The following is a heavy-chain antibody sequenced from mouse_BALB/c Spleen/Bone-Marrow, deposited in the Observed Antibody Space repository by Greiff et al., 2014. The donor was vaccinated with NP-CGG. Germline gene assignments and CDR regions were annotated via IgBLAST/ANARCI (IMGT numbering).Heavy chain of an antibody. V-gene: IGHV1S22*01. Sequence: LQQSGSELVRPGASVKLSCKASGYTLTSYWMHWVKQRPGQGLEWIGNIYPGSGSTNYDEKFKSKATLTVDTSSSTAYMQLSSLTSEDSAVYYCTREGPTGTGGDYWGQGTTLTVSS. CDR1: GYTLTSYW. D-gene: IGHD4-1*02. J-gene: IGHJ2*01. CDR2: IYPGSGST. CDR3: TREGPTGTGGDY.